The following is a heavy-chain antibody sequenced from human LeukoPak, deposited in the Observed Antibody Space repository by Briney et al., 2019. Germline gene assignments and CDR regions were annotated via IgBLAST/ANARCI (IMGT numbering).Heavy chain of an antibody. CDR1: GFTFSTSA. CDR2: IYYDGGNK. CDR3: ARDLYSSGWALDY. Sequence: PGGSLRLSCVASGFTFSTSAMHWVRQVPGKGLEWVAVIYYDGGNKYYADSVKGRFTISRDNSNNALSLQMNSLRAGDTAVYYCARDLYSSGWALDYWGPGTLVTVSS. J-gene: IGHJ4*02. V-gene: IGHV3-30-3*01. D-gene: IGHD6-19*01.